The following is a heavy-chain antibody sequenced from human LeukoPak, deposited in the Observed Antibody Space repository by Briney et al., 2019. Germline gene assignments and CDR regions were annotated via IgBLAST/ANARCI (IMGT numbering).Heavy chain of an antibody. D-gene: IGHD2/OR15-2a*01. Sequence: GASVKVSCRVSGFSLTELSIHWVRQAPGQGLEWMGWFHPSSGGAGYAQKFQGRVIMTRDTSISTAYMQLTRLTADDTAAYYCAIKRIHGNPFDYWGQGTLVTVSS. CDR2: FHPSSGGA. CDR1: GFSLTELS. V-gene: IGHV1-2*02. CDR3: AIKRIHGNPFDY. J-gene: IGHJ4*02.